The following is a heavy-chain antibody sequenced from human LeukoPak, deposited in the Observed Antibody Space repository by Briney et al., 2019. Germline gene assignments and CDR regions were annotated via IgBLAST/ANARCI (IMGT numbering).Heavy chain of an antibody. D-gene: IGHD3-22*01. V-gene: IGHV1-69*13. CDR1: GYTFSSYA. CDR3: ARTYYYDSSGYYFDY. CDR2: IIPIFDTG. J-gene: IGHJ4*02. Sequence: RWASVKVSCKASGYTFSSYAISWVRQAPGQGLEWMGGIIPIFDTGNYAQKFQGRLTITADESTSTAYMELSSLRSEDTAVYYCARTYYYDSSGYYFDYWGQGTLVTVSS.